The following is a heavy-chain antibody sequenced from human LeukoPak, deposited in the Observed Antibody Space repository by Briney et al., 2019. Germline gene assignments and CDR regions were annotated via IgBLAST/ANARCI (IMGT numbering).Heavy chain of an antibody. CDR3: ARAVDYDYMDV. Sequence: PGGSLRLSCAASGFSLSSYSMKWVRQAPGKGLEWVSSITSSSSYIYYSDSVKGRFTISRDNAENSLHLQMNSLRGVDTAVYFCARAVDYDYMDVWGKGTTVIVSS. D-gene: IGHD4-23*01. J-gene: IGHJ6*03. CDR2: ITSSSSYI. CDR1: GFSLSSYS. V-gene: IGHV3-21*01.